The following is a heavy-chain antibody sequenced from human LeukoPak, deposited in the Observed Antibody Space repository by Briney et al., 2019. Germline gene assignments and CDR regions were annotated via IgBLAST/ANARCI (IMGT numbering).Heavy chain of an antibody. CDR2: IYYSGST. Sequence: PSETLSLICSVSGGSISSSSYYWGWIRQPPGQGLEWIGYIYYSGSTNYNPSLKSRVTISVDTSKNQFSLKLSSVTAADTAVYYCARATSIRAFDIWGQGTMVTVSS. J-gene: IGHJ3*02. CDR1: GGSISSSSYY. D-gene: IGHD2-2*01. CDR3: ARATSIRAFDI. V-gene: IGHV4-61*05.